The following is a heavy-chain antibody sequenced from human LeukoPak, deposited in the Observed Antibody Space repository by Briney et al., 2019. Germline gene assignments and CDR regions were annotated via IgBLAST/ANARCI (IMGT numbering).Heavy chain of an antibody. Sequence: PGGSLRLSCAASGFTFSSYWMHWVRQAPGKGLVWVSRINSDGSSTTYADSVKGRFTISRDNAKNTLYLQMNSLRDEDTAVYYCARVGSSGWLPFDYWGQGTLVTVPS. J-gene: IGHJ4*02. CDR2: INSDGSST. V-gene: IGHV3-74*01. CDR3: ARVGSSGWLPFDY. CDR1: GFTFSSYW. D-gene: IGHD6-19*01.